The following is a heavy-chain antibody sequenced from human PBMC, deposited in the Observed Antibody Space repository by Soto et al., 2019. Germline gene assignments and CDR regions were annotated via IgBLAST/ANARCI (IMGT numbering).Heavy chain of an antibody. Sequence: PSETLSLTCSVSGGSVSSSGHYWSWIRQHPGKGLEWIGYIYYGGSTYYNPSLESRLTISLDTSKNEFSLKLSSVTAADTAVYYCAREEGGTRGYYYIDVWGKGTTVTVSS. J-gene: IGHJ6*03. CDR3: AREEGGTRGYYYIDV. V-gene: IGHV4-31*03. CDR1: GGSVSSSGHY. D-gene: IGHD1-1*01. CDR2: IYYGGST.